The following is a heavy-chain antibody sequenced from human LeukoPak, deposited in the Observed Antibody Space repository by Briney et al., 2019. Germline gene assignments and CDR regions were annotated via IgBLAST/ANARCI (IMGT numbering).Heavy chain of an antibody. CDR1: GGTFSNHA. CDR3: ASGSDSSSWFRWFDP. D-gene: IGHD6-13*01. CDR2: IIPIFGTA. Sequence: SVKVSCKASGGTFSNHAISWVRQAPGQGLEWMGGIIPIFGTANYAQKFQGRVTITADESTTTAYMELSSLRSEDTAVYYCASGSDSSSWFRWFDPWGQGTLVTVSS. J-gene: IGHJ5*02. V-gene: IGHV1-69*13.